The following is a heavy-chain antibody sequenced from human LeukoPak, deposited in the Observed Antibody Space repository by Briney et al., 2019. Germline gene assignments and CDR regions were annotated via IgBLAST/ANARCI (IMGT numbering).Heavy chain of an antibody. D-gene: IGHD3-9*01. Sequence: GRSLRLSCAASGFTFSSYSMNWVRQAPGKGLEWVSYISSSSSTIYYADSVKGRFTISRDNAKNSLYLQMNSLRAEDTAVYYCASFVLRYFDWFDYWGQGTLVTISS. CDR1: GFTFSSYS. CDR3: ASFVLRYFDWFDY. J-gene: IGHJ4*02. CDR2: ISSSSSTI. V-gene: IGHV3-48*01.